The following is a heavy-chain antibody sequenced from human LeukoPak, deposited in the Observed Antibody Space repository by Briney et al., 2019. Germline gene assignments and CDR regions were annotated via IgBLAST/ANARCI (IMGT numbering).Heavy chain of an antibody. CDR3: ARAHSHYDSSGYYVFDY. J-gene: IGHJ4*02. D-gene: IGHD3-22*01. CDR1: GFTFSSFG. Sequence: GSLRLSCAASGFTFSSFGMHWVRQAPGKGLEWVAVISYDGSNKYYADSVKGRFTISRDNSKNTLYLQMNSLRAEDTAVYYCARAHSHYDSSGYYVFDYWGQGTLVTVSS. V-gene: IGHV3-30*03. CDR2: ISYDGSNK.